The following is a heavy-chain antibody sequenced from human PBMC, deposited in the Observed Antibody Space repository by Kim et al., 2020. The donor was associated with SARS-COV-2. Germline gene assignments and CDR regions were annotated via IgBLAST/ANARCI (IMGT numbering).Heavy chain of an antibody. D-gene: IGHD3-9*01. J-gene: IGHJ4*02. CDR2: ISWGGGST. CDR3: AKSSSETIDMAHYFDY. CDR1: GFTFDDYT. Sequence: GGSLRLSCAASGFTFDDYTMRWVRQAPGKGLEWVSLISWGGGSTYYADSVKGRFTISRDNTKNSLYLQMNSLRTEDTALYYCAKSSSETIDMAHYFDYWGQGTLVTVSS. V-gene: IGHV3-43*01.